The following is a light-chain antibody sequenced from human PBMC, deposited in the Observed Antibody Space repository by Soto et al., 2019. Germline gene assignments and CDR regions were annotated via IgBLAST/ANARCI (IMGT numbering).Light chain of an antibody. V-gene: IGKV3-20*01. CDR2: AAS. J-gene: IGKJ1*01. CDR1: QYMTRTY. CDR3: QQYGSSGT. Sequence: EIVLTQSPCTLSLSPGERATLSCRASQYMTRTYIAWYQQKPGQAPRLLIYAASNRATGIPDRFSGSGSGTDFTLTISRLEPEDFAVYYCQQYGSSGTFGQGTKVDIK.